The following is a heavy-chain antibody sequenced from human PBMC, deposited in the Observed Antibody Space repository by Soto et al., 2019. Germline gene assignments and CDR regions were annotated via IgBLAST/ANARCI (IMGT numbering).Heavy chain of an antibody. CDR3: ARGGVTIFGVVIKYYFDY. D-gene: IGHD3-3*01. J-gene: IGHJ4*02. Sequence: QVQLQQWGAGLLKPSETLSLTCAVYGGSFSGYYWSWIRQPPGKGLEWIGEINHSGSTNYNPSLKSRATISVDTSKNQFSLKLSSVTAADTAVYYCARGGVTIFGVVIKYYFDYWGQGTLVTVSS. V-gene: IGHV4-34*01. CDR1: GGSFSGYY. CDR2: INHSGST.